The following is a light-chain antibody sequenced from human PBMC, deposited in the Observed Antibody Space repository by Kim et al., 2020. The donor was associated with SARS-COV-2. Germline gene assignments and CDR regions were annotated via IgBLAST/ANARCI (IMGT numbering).Light chain of an antibody. CDR3: AAWDDILSGRV. J-gene: IGLJ3*02. CDR2: RSN. Sequence: QSVLTQPPSASGTPGQRVTISCSGSSSNIVSNYVYWYQQVPGTAPKVLIYRSNQRPSGVPDRFAGSKSGASASLAISGLRSEDEADYYCAAWDDILSGRVFGGGTKLTVL. CDR1: SSNIVSNY. V-gene: IGLV1-47*01.